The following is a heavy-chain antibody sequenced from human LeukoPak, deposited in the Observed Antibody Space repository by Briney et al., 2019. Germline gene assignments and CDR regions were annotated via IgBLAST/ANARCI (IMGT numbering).Heavy chain of an antibody. V-gene: IGHV4-39*01. J-gene: IGHJ4*02. CDR3: ARPHQRYFDLYYFDY. D-gene: IGHD3-9*01. CDR2: IYYSGST. Sequence: SETLSLTCTVSGGSISSSSYYWGWIRQPPGKGLEWTGSIYYSGSTYYNPSLKSRVTISVDTSKNQFSLKLSSVTAADTAVYYCARPHQRYFDLYYFDYWGQGTLVTVSS. CDR1: GGSISSSSYY.